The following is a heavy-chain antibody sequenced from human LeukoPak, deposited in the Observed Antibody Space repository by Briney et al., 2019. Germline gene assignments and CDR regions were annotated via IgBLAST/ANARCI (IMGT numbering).Heavy chain of an antibody. V-gene: IGHV3-21*01. D-gene: IGHD6-19*01. CDR2: ISSSSSYI. J-gene: IGHJ4*02. CDR1: GFTFSSYS. Sequence: GGSLRLSCAASGFTFSSYSMNWVRQAPGRGLEWVSSISSSSSYIYYADSVKGRFTISRDNARNSLYLQMNSLRVEDTAVYYCARDLYDSGWYVDYWGQGTLVTVSS. CDR3: ARDLYDSGWYVDY.